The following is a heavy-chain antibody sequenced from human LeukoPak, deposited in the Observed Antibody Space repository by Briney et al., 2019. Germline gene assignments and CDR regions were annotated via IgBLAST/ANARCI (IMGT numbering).Heavy chain of an antibody. CDR2: ISYDGSNK. CDR1: GFTFSSYA. V-gene: IGHV3-30*04. CDR3: ARDLAYYYGSGIRHYYMDV. J-gene: IGHJ6*03. D-gene: IGHD3-10*01. Sequence: SGGSLRLSCAASGFTFSSYAMHWVRQAPGKGLEWVAVISYDGSNKYYADSVKGRFTISRDNSKNTLYLQMNSLRAEDTAVYYCARDLAYYYGSGIRHYYMDVWGKGTTVTVSS.